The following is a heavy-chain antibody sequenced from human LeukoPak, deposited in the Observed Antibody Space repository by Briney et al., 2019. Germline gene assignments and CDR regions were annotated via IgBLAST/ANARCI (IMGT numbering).Heavy chain of an antibody. V-gene: IGHV4-59*01. D-gene: IGHD2-21*02. CDR2: IYYSGST. CDR1: GGSISSYY. CDR3: ARESPMTSTSSFPDY. J-gene: IGHJ4*02. Sequence: SETLSLTCTVSGGSISSYYWSWIRQPPGKGLEWIGYIYYSGSTNYNPSLKRRVTISVDTSKNQFSLKLSSVTAADTAVYYCARESPMTSTSSFPDYWGQGTLVTVSS.